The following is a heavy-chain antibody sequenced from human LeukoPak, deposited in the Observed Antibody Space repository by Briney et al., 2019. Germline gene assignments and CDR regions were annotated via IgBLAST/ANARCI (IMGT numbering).Heavy chain of an antibody. Sequence: GASLKVSCRASGYTFSNYGFYWVRQAPGQGLECMGWISPCNGNTNYAQKFQRRVTITTDTPTTTAYMELRSVRSDDTAMYYCARNSCHDQFDYWGPGTLVTVFS. J-gene: IGHJ4*02. CDR2: ISPCNGNT. V-gene: IGHV1-18*01. CDR1: GYTFSNYG. D-gene: IGHD5-12*01. CDR3: ARNSCHDQFDY.